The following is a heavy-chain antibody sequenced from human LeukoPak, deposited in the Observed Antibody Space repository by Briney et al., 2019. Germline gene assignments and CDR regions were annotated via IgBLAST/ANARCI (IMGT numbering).Heavy chain of an antibody. Sequence: ASVKVSCKASGYTFTSYGISWVRQAPGQGLEWMGWISAYNGNTNYAQKLQGRVTTTTDTSTSTAYMELRSLRSDDTAVYYCAREYGILTNDAFDIWGQGTMVTVSS. CDR2: ISAYNGNT. J-gene: IGHJ3*02. V-gene: IGHV1-18*04. CDR1: GYTFTSYG. CDR3: AREYGILTNDAFDI. D-gene: IGHD3-9*01.